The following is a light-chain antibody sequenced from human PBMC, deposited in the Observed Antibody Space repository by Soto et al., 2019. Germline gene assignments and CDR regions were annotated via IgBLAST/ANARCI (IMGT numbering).Light chain of an antibody. V-gene: IGLV2-14*03. CDR1: SSDIGDYNY. J-gene: IGLJ2*01. Sequence: QSVLTQPASVSGSPGQSITISCTGTSSDIGDYNYVSWYQQHPGKAPKLMIYDVTNRPSGVSNRFSGSKSGNTASLTISGLQAEDEADYHCSSYTTTITLFGGGTRLTVL. CDR2: DVT. CDR3: SSYTTTITL.